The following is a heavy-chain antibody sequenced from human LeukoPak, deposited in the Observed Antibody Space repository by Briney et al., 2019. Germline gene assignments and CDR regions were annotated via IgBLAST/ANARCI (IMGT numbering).Heavy chain of an antibody. J-gene: IGHJ5*02. CDR3: AKSTVAGTSWFDP. CDR1: GFTLSSYA. D-gene: IGHD6-19*01. Sequence: GGSLRLSCAASGFTLSSYAMTWVRQAPGKGLEWVSAISASGTTNYADSVKGHFTVSRDNSKNTLYLQMNSLRAEDTAVYYCAKSTVAGTSWFDPWGQGTLVTVSS. CDR2: ISASGTT. V-gene: IGHV3-23*01.